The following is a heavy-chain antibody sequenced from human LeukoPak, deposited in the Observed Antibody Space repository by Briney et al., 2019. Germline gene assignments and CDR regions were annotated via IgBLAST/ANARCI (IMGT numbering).Heavy chain of an antibody. V-gene: IGHV3-21*01. CDR2: ISSSSSYI. D-gene: IGHD4-17*01. CDR1: GFTFSSYS. J-gene: IGHJ2*01. Sequence: MPGGSLRLSCAASGFTFSSYSMNWVRQAPGKGREWVSSISSSSSYIYYADSVKDRFTISRDNAKNSLYLQMNSLRAEDTAVYYCARRPYYGDYGCFDLWGRGALVTVSS. CDR3: ARRPYYGDYGCFDL.